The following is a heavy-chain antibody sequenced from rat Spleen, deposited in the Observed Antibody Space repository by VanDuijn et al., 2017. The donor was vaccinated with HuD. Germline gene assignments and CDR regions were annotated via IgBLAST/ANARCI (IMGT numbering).Heavy chain of an antibody. D-gene: IGHD4-3*01. CDR1: GFSLNSYH. Sequence: QVQLKESGPGLVQPSQTLSLTCTVSGFSLNSYHVSWVRQPPGKSLVWMGTIWAGGGTNYNSAVQSRLSISRDLSKSQFFLQMNSLQPEDTSTYYCARHLREASGVMDVWGQGASVTVSS. V-gene: IGHV2-72*01. CDR2: IWAGGGT. J-gene: IGHJ4*01. CDR3: ARHLREASGVMDV.